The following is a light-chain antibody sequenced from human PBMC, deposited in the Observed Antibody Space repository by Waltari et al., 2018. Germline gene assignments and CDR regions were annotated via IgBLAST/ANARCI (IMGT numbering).Light chain of an antibody. CDR3: QQHYSLPWT. CDR1: QSVLYSSSNKNY. CDR2: WAS. Sequence: DIAMTQSPDSLAVSLGERATLNCKSSQSVLYSSSNKNYLVWYQQKSGQPPRLLLYWASTRESGVPDRVSGSESGTDFTLTIISLQAEDVAVYYCQQHYSLPWTFGQGTRVEIK. V-gene: IGKV4-1*01. J-gene: IGKJ1*01.